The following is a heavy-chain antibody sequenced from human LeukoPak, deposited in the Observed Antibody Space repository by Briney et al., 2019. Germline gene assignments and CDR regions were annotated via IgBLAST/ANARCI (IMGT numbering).Heavy chain of an antibody. D-gene: IGHD5-12*01. J-gene: IGHJ6*02. CDR2: ISGSGGST. V-gene: IGHV3-23*01. CDR3: AKVGATNPYYYYGMDV. CDR1: GFTVSSNY. Sequence: PGGSLRLSCAASGFTVSSNYMSWVRQAPGKGLEWVSAISGSGGSTYYADSVKGRFTISRDNSKNTLYLQMNSLRAEDTAVYYCAKVGATNPYYYYGMDVWGQGTTVTVSS.